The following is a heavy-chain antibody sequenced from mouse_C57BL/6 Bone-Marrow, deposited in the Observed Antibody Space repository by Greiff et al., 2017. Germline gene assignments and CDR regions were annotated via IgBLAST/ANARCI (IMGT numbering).Heavy chain of an antibody. CDR2: ISSGGSYT. CDR3: ARPYYAMDY. V-gene: IGHV5-6*01. J-gene: IGHJ4*01. Sequence: VQLVESGGDLVKPGGSLKLSCAASGFTFSSYGMSWVRQTPDKRLEWVATISSGGSYTYYPDSVKGRFTISRDNAKNTLYLQMSSLKSEYTAMYYCARPYYAMDYWGQGTSVTVSS. CDR1: GFTFSSYG.